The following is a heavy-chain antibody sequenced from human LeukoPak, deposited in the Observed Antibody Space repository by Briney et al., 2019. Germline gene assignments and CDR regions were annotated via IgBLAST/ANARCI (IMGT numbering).Heavy chain of an antibody. V-gene: IGHV4-34*01. J-gene: IGHJ4*02. CDR1: GGSFSGYY. CDR3: ARAPNCTNGVCQDY. D-gene: IGHD2-8*01. CDR2: INHSGST. Sequence: PSGTLSLTCAVYGGSFSGYYWSWIRQPPGKGLEWIGEINHSGSTNYNPSLKSRITISVDTSKNQFSLKLSSVTAADTAVYYCARAPNCTNGVCQDYWGQGTLVTVSS.